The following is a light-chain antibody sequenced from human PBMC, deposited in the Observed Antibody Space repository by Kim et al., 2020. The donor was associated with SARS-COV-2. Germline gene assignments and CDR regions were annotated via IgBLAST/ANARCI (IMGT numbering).Light chain of an antibody. CDR3: GTWDSSLTAWV. CDR2: DNN. CDR1: TSNIGNNY. V-gene: IGLV1-51*01. J-gene: IGLJ3*02. Sequence: SVLTQPPSVSAAPGQKVTISCSGSTSNIGNNYVSWYQQLPGTAPKLVIYDNNKRPSGIPDRFSGSKSGTSVTLGITGLQTGDEAEYYCGTWDSSLTAWVFGGGTQLTVL.